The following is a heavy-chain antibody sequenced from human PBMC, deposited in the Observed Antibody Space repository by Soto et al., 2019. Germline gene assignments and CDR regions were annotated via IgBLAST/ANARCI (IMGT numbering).Heavy chain of an antibody. CDR3: ASEGYCSSTSCRFRYYYYGMDV. Sequence: HGESLKISCKGSGYSFTSYWISWVRQMPGKGLEWMGRIDPSDSYTNYSPSFQGHVTISADKSISTAYLQWSSLKASDTAMYYCASEGYCSSTSCRFRYYYYGMDVWGQGTTVTVSS. V-gene: IGHV5-10-1*01. D-gene: IGHD2-2*01. CDR1: GYSFTSYW. CDR2: IDPSDSYT. J-gene: IGHJ6*02.